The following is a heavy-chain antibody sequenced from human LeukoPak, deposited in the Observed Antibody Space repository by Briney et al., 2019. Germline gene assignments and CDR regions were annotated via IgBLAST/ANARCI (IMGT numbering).Heavy chain of an antibody. Sequence: ASVKVSCKASGYPFIAHFLNWVRQAPGQGLEWMGNIDTTTGNPRYAQDFTGRFVFSLDASVSTAYLQITSLKADDTAAYYCVRGTPTPGMDYWGQGTQVTVSS. V-gene: IGHV7-4-1*02. CDR3: VRGTPTPGMDY. D-gene: IGHD3-10*01. J-gene: IGHJ4*02. CDR1: GYPFIAHF. CDR2: IDTTTGNP.